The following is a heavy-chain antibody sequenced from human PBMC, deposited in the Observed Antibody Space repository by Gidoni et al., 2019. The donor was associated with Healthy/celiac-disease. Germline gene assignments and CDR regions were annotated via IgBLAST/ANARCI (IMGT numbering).Heavy chain of an antibody. CDR2: ISSSSSTI. V-gene: IGHV3-48*02. D-gene: IGHD4-17*01. CDR1: GFTFRRYS. Sequence: EVQLVESGGGLVQPGGSLRLSCAASGFTFRRYSMHWVRQAPGKGLEWVSYISSSSSTIYYADSVKGRFTISRDNAKNSLYLHMNSLRDEDTAVYYCARAHGDPFIRDFDYWGQGTLVTVSS. CDR3: ARAHGDPFIRDFDY. J-gene: IGHJ4*02.